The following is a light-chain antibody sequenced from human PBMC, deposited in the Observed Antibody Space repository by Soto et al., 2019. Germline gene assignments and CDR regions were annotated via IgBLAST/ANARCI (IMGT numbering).Light chain of an antibody. V-gene: IGKV2-28*01. CDR3: MQALQTPRT. CDR2: LGS. Sequence: DIVMTQSPLSLPVTPGEPASISCRSSQTLLHSNAYNYLDWYLQKPGHSPQLLIYLGSNRASGVPDRFSGSGSGTDFTLKISRVEAEDVGVYYCMQALQTPRTFGQGTKLEIK. J-gene: IGKJ2*01. CDR1: QTLLHSNAYNY.